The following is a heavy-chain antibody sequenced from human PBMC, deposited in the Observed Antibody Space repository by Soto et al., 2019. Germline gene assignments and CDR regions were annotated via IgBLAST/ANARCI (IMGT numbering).Heavy chain of an antibody. J-gene: IGHJ6*03. CDR2: IYYSGST. CDR3: ASVWWEGSGYDHYSDPYMAV. Sequence: TVADGKIIDLCGRRIRKKQRKGLEWIGYIYYSGSTNYNPSLKSRVTISVDTYKNQFSLKLSSVTAADTAVYYCASVWWEGSGYDHYSDPYMAVRGNGTSVIVSS. D-gene: IGHD5-12*01. CDR1: DGKIIDLC. V-gene: IGHV4-59*11.